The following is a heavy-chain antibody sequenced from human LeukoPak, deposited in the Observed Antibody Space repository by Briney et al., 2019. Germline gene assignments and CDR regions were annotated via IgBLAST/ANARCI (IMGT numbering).Heavy chain of an antibody. J-gene: IGHJ6*03. D-gene: IGHD3-9*01. CDR2: ISGGSSTM. Sequence: HSGGFLRLSCAASGFTFSDYSMNWVRQAPGKGLEWVSYISGGSSTMYYADSVKGRFTISRDNAQNSLYLQMNSLRAEDTAVYYCARDRGQTGYYWSYYYYMDVWGIGTTVTVSS. CDR1: GFTFSDYS. CDR3: ARDRGQTGYYWSYYYYMDV. V-gene: IGHV3-48*01.